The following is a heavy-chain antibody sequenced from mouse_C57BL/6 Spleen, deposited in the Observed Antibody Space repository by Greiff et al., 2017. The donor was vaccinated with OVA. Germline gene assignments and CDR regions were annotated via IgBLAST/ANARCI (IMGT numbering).Heavy chain of an antibody. CDR2: IYPGDGDT. V-gene: IGHV1-80*01. CDR3: ARSPPLDY. Sequence: VKLVESGAELVKPGASVKISCKASGYAFSSYWMNWVKQRPGKGLEWIGQIYPGDGDTNYNGKFKGKATLTADKSSSTAYMQLSSLTSEDSAVYFCARSPPLDYWGQGTSVTVSS. J-gene: IGHJ4*01. CDR1: GYAFSSYW.